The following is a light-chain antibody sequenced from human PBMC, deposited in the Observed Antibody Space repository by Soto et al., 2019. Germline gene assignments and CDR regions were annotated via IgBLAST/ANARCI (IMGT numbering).Light chain of an antibody. V-gene: IGKV3-15*01. CDR2: GAF. J-gene: IGKJ1*01. CDR1: QSVRSN. CDR3: QQYNDWPLT. Sequence: EIVMTQSPATLSVSPWGRVTLSCRASQSVRSNLAWYQQKPGQAPSLLIYGAFTRATGIPTRFSGTGSGTEFTLTISSLQSEDFALYYCQQYNDWPLTFGQGTKVDI.